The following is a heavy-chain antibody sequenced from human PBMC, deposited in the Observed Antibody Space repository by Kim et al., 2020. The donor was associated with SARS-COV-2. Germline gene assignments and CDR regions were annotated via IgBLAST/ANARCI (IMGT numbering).Heavy chain of an antibody. Sequence: GESLKISCKGSGYSFTSYWIGWVRQMPGKGLEWMGIIYPGDSDTRYSPSFQGQVTISADKSISTAYLQWSSLKASDTAMYYCARRVYSSGWFSTTYYFDYWGQGTLVTVSS. CDR1: GYSFTSYW. D-gene: IGHD6-19*01. CDR2: IYPGDSDT. CDR3: ARRVYSSGWFSTTYYFDY. V-gene: IGHV5-51*01. J-gene: IGHJ4*02.